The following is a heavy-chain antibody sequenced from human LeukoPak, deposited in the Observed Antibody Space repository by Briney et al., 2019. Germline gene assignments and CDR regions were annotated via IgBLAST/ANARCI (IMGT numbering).Heavy chain of an antibody. D-gene: IGHD4-23*01. CDR1: GAPISSYY. CDR2: KYYSGST. V-gene: IGHV4-59*01. J-gene: IGHJ4*02. Sequence: SETLSLTCTVSGAPISSYYWTWIRQPPGRGLEWIGSKYYSGSTNYSPSLQSRVTMSVDTSTNQFSLKLSSVTAADTAVYYCARIEDYGGNSVNYWGQGTLVTVSS. CDR3: ARIEDYGGNSVNY.